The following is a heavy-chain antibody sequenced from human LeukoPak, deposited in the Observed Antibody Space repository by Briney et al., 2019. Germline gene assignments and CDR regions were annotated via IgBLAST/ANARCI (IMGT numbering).Heavy chain of an antibody. D-gene: IGHD3-22*01. CDR2: FDPEDGET. V-gene: IGHV1-24*01. CDR3: ATSHNLYDSSGYYWFDP. CDR1: GYTLTELS. J-gene: IGHJ5*02. Sequence: GASVKVSCKVSGYTLTELSMHWVRQAPGKGLEWMGGFDPEDGETIYAQKFQGRVTMTEDTSTDTAYMELSSLRSEDTAVYYCATSHNLYDSSGYYWFDPWGQGTLVTVSS.